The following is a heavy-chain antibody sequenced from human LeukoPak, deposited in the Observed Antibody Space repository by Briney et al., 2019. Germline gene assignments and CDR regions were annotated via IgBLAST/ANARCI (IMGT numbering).Heavy chain of an antibody. CDR3: ARGGNYYDSSGYYYAY. D-gene: IGHD3-22*01. J-gene: IGHJ4*02. Sequence: SETLSLTCIVSGGSISSGGYYWSWIRQHPGKGLEWIGYIYYSGSTYYNPSLKSRVTISVDTSKNQLSLKLSSVTAADTAVYYCARGGNYYDSSGYYYAYWGQGTLVTVSS. V-gene: IGHV4-31*03. CDR2: IYYSGST. CDR1: GGSISSGGYY.